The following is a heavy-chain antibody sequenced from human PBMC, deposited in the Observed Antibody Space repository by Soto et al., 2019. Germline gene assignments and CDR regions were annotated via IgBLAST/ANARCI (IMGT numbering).Heavy chain of an antibody. CDR1: GGTFSSYA. D-gene: IGHD2-2*01. CDR3: AVPIVVVPAAIYYYYGMDV. Sequence: ASVKVSCTASGGTFSSYAISWVRQAPGQGLEWMGGIIPIFGTANYAQKFQGRVTITADESTSTAYMELSSLRSEDTAVYYCAVPIVVVPAAIYYYYGMDVWGQGTTVTVSS. V-gene: IGHV1-69*01. CDR2: IIPIFGTA. J-gene: IGHJ6*02.